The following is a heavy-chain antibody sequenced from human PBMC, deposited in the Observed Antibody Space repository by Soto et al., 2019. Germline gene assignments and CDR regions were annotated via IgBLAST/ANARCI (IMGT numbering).Heavy chain of an antibody. CDR3: AKDPGFLEWLFVTCFDY. Sequence: GGSLRLSCAASGFTFSSYAMSWVRQAPGKGLEWVSAISGSGGSTYYADSVKGRFTISRDNSKNTLYLQMNSLRAEDTAVYYCAKDPGFLEWLFVTCFDYWGQGTLVTVSS. J-gene: IGHJ4*02. CDR2: ISGSGGST. V-gene: IGHV3-23*01. D-gene: IGHD3-3*01. CDR1: GFTFSSYA.